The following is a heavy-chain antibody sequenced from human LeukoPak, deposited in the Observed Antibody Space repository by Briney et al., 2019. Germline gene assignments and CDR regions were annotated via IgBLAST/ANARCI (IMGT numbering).Heavy chain of an antibody. Sequence: SETLSLTCTVSGGSISSSSYYWSWIRQPPGKGLEWIGEINHSGSTNYNPSLKSRVTISVDTSKNQFSLKLSSVTAADTAVYYCARHSRFPPRGIKTYFDYWGQGTLVTVSS. J-gene: IGHJ4*02. V-gene: IGHV4-39*01. CDR3: ARHSRFPPRGIKTYFDY. CDR2: INHSGST. CDR1: GGSISSSSYY. D-gene: IGHD3-10*01.